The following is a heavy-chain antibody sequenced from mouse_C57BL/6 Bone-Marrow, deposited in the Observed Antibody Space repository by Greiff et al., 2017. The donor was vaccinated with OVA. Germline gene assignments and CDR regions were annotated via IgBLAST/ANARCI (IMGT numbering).Heavy chain of an antibody. Sequence: QVQLQQSGAELVKPGASVKISCKASGYTFTDYYINWVKQRPGQGLEWIGKIGPGSGSTYYNEKFKGKATLTADKSSSTAYMQLSSLTSEDSAVYFCARTNPPITTVVATPSYYFDYWGQGTTLTVSS. CDR3: ARTNPPITTVVATPSYYFDY. CDR1: GYTFTDYY. D-gene: IGHD1-1*01. J-gene: IGHJ2*01. V-gene: IGHV1-77*01. CDR2: IGPGSGST.